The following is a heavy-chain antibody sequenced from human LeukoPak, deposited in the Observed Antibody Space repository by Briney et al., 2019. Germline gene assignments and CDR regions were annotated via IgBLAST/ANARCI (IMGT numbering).Heavy chain of an antibody. Sequence: GRSLRLSCAASGFTSSSYAMHWVRQAPGKGLEWVAVISYDGSNKYYADSVKGRFTISRDNSKNTLYLQMNSLRAEDTAVYYCARGYCSSTSCYTGDAFDIWGQGTMVTVSS. D-gene: IGHD2-2*02. CDR3: ARGYCSSTSCYTGDAFDI. J-gene: IGHJ3*02. CDR1: GFTSSSYA. CDR2: ISYDGSNK. V-gene: IGHV3-30-3*01.